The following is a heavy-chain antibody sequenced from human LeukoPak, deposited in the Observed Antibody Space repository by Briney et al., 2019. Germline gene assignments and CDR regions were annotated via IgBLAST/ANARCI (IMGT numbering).Heavy chain of an antibody. J-gene: IGHJ4*02. V-gene: IGHV3-33*01. Sequence: GGSLRLSCAASGLTFSSYGMHWVRQAPGKGLEWVAVIWYDGSNKYYADSVKGRFTISRDNSKNTLYLQMNSLRAEDTAVYYCARERSHPFDYWGRGTLVTVSS. CDR1: GLTFSSYG. CDR3: ARERSHPFDY. CDR2: IWYDGSNK. D-gene: IGHD1-26*01.